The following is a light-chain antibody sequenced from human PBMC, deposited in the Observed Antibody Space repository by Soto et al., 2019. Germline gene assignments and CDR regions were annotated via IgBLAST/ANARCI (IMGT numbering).Light chain of an antibody. J-gene: IGKJ2*01. Sequence: EIVMTQSPATLSVSPGERATHSCRASQSVSSNLAWYQQKPAQAPRLLIYGASTRATGIPARFSGSGSGTEFTLTISSLQSEDFAVYYCQQYNKWPPYTFGQGTKLEIK. V-gene: IGKV3-15*01. CDR2: GAS. CDR1: QSVSSN. CDR3: QQYNKWPPYT.